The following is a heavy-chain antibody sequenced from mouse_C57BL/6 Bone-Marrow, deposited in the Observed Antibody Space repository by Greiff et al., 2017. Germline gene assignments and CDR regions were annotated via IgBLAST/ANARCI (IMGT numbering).Heavy chain of an antibody. D-gene: IGHD2-2*01. CDR1: GFTFSSYA. CDR2: ISDGGSYT. J-gene: IGHJ3*01. Sequence: DVKLQESGGGLVKPGGSLKLSCAASGFTFSSYAMSWVRQTPEKRLEWVATISDGGSYTYYPDNVKGRFTISRDNAKNNLYLQMSHLKSEDTAMYYCARASTMVTQFAYWGQGTLVTVSA. CDR3: ARASTMVTQFAY. V-gene: IGHV5-4*03.